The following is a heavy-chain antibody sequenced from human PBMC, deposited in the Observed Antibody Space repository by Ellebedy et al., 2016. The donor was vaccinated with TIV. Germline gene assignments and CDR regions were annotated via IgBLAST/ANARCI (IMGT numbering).Heavy chain of an antibody. CDR2: IIPMFRTA. CDR3: ARGGALGLYDFWSGH. J-gene: IGHJ4*02. Sequence: SVRVSCXASGGTFSSYAISWVRQAPGQGLEWMGGIIPMFRTAKYAQKFQGRVTITANESTTTAYMELTSLRSEDTAVYYCARGGALGLYDFWSGHWGQGTLVTVSS. D-gene: IGHD3-3*01. V-gene: IGHV1-69*13. CDR1: GGTFSSYA.